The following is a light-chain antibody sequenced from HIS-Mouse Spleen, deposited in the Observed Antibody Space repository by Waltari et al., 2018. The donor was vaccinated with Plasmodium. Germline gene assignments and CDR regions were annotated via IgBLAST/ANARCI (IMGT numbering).Light chain of an antibody. CDR3: QQYDNLPPLFT. V-gene: IGKV1-33*01. CDR2: DAS. Sequence: DTQMTQSPSSLSASVGDRVTITAQATKDISNYLNWYQQNPGKAPKLLIYDASNLETGVPSRFSGSGSGTDFTFTISSLQPEDIATYYCQQYDNLPPLFTFGPGTKVDIK. CDR1: KDISNY. J-gene: IGKJ3*01.